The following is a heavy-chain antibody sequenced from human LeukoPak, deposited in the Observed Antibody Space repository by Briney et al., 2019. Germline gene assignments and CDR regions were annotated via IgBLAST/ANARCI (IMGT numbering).Heavy chain of an antibody. CDR1: GGSFSGYY. D-gene: IGHD3-22*01. Sequence: SETLSLTCAVYGGSFSGYYWSWIRQPPGKGLEWIGEINHSGSTNYNPSLKTRVTISVDTYKNQFSLKLSSVTATDTAVYYCARGIGYYDSSGYYDFDYWGQGTLVTVSS. CDR3: ARGIGYYDSSGYYDFDY. V-gene: IGHV4-34*01. CDR2: INHSGST. J-gene: IGHJ4*02.